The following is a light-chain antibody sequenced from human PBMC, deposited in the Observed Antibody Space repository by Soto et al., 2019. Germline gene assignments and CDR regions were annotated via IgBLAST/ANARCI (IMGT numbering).Light chain of an antibody. CDR1: QSISNS. Sequence: GDTVPLTCRASQSISNSLSWYQQKPGKAPKFLIYVASTLQRGVPSRFSGSGSGTDFTLTISSLQPEDVATYYCQQTFSPPYTFGQGTKLEIK. CDR3: QQTFSPPYT. J-gene: IGKJ2*01. V-gene: IGKV1-39*01. CDR2: VAS.